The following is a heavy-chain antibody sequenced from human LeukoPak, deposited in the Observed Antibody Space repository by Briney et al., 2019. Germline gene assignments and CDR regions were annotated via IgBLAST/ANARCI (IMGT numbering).Heavy chain of an antibody. CDR1: GYTFTSYG. D-gene: IGHD2-15*01. CDR3: ARNCSGGSCYPFDY. V-gene: IGHV1-18*01. J-gene: IGHJ4*02. CDR2: ISAYNGNT. Sequence: ASVKVSCKASGYTFTSYGISWVRQAPGQGLEWMGWISAYNGNTNYAQKLRGRVTMTTDTSTSTAYMELRSLRSDDTAVYYCARNCSGGSCYPFDYWGQGTLVTVSS.